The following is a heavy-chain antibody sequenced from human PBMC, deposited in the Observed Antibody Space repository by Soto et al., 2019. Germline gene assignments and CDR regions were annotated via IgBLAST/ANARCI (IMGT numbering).Heavy chain of an antibody. CDR1: GFTFGDYA. D-gene: IGHD3-22*01. CDR3: TAYYYDSSEPFDY. J-gene: IGHJ4*02. CDR2: IRSKAYGGTT. Sequence: GGSLRLSCTASGFTFGDYAMSWFRQAPGKGLEWVGFIRSKAYGGTTEYAASVKGRFTISRDDSKSIAYLQMNSLKTEDTAVYYCTAYYYDSSEPFDYWGQGTLVTVSS. V-gene: IGHV3-49*03.